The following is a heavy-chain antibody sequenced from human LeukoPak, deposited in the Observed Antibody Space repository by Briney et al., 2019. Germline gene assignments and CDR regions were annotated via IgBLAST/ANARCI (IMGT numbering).Heavy chain of an antibody. CDR3: ARVPPPLQQTEYNWFDP. CDR1: GGTFSSYA. Sequence: ASVKVSCTASGGTFSSYAISWVRQAPGQGLEWMGGIIPIFGTANYAQKFQGRVTITTDESTSTAYMELSSLRSEDTAVYYCARVPPPLQQTEYNWFDPWGQGTLVTVSS. CDR2: IIPIFGTA. V-gene: IGHV1-69*05. J-gene: IGHJ5*02. D-gene: IGHD6-13*01.